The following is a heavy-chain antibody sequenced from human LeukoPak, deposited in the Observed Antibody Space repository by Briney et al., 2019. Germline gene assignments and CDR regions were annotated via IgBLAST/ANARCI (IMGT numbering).Heavy chain of an antibody. CDR2: INPNSGGT. CDR1: GYTFTGYY. V-gene: IGHV1-2*02. J-gene: IGHJ4*02. D-gene: IGHD2-15*01. CDR3: AREVVAATGFDY. Sequence: ASVKVSCKASGYTFTGYYMHWVRQAPGQGREWMGWINPNSGGTNYAQKFQGRVTMTRDPSISTAYMELSRLRSDDTAVYYCAREVVAATGFDYWGQGTLVTVSS.